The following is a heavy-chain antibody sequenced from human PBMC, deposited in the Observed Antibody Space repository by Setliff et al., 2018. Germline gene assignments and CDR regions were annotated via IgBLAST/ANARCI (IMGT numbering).Heavy chain of an antibody. D-gene: IGHD2-2*02. V-gene: IGHV1-8*02. CDR3: AKGDDTECYSSFDY. CDR1: GYTFTGYY. J-gene: IGHJ4*02. Sequence: GASVKVSCKASGYTFTGYYMHWVRQAPGQGLEWMGWMNPNSGNTGYAQKFQGRVTMTRNTSISTAYMDLSSLRFEDTAVYYCAKGDDTECYSSFDYWGQGALVTVSS. CDR2: MNPNSGNT.